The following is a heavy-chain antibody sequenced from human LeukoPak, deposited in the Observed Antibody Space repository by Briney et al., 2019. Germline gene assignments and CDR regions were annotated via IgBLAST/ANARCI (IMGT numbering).Heavy chain of an antibody. Sequence: GGSLRLSCAASGFTFSSYWMHWVRQAPGKGLVWVSRINSDGSSTSYADSVKGRFTISRDNAKNTLYLQMNSLRAEDTAVYYCAREEFSLYYYGSEYNWFDPWGQGTLVTVSS. CDR1: GFTFSSYW. CDR3: AREEFSLYYYGSEYNWFDP. V-gene: IGHV3-74*01. D-gene: IGHD3-10*01. CDR2: INSDGSST. J-gene: IGHJ5*02.